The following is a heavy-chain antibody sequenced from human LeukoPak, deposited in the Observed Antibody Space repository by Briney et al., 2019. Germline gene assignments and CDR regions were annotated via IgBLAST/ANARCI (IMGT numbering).Heavy chain of an antibody. J-gene: IGHJ6*04. V-gene: IGHV1-69*06. CDR2: IIPIFGTA. Sequence: ASVKVSCKASGGTFSSYAISWVRQAPGQGLEWMGGIIPIFGTANYAQKFQGRVTITADKSTSTAYMELSSLRSEDTAVYYCARDRGVVPAANEWDYYYYGMDVRGKGTTVTVSS. CDR3: ARDRGVVPAANEWDYYYYGMDV. D-gene: IGHD2-2*01. CDR1: GGTFSSYA.